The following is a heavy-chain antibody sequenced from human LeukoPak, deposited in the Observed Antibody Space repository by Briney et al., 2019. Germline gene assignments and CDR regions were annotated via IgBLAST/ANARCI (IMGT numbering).Heavy chain of an antibody. CDR2: INTNTGNP. CDR3: ARDSIRTSGWYPYFDY. CDR1: GGTFSSYA. V-gene: IGHV7-4-1*02. J-gene: IGHJ4*02. D-gene: IGHD6-19*01. Sequence: ASVKVSCKASGGTFSSYAISWVRQAPGQGLEWMGWINTNTGNPTYAQGFTGRFVFSLDTSVSAAYLQISSLKAEDTAVYYCARDSIRTSGWYPYFDYWGQGTLVTVSS.